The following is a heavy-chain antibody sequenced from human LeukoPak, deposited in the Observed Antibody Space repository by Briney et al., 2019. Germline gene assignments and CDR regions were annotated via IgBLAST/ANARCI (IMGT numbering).Heavy chain of an antibody. V-gene: IGHV4-39*07. D-gene: IGHD4-17*01. Sequence: PSETLSLTCTVSGGSISSSSYYWGWIRQPPGKGLEWIGSIYYSGSTYYSPSLKSRVTISVDTSKNQFSLKLSSVTAADTAVYYCARDQDYGDTPGDFDYWGQGTLVTVSS. CDR1: GGSISSSSYY. CDR2: IYYSGST. J-gene: IGHJ4*02. CDR3: ARDQDYGDTPGDFDY.